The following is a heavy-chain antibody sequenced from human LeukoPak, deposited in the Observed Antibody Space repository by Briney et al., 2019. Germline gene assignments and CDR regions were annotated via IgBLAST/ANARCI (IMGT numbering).Heavy chain of an antibody. Sequence: SETLSLTCTVSGGSISSYYWSWIRQPAGKGLEWIGRIYTSGSTNYNPSLKSRVTMSVGTSKNQFSLKLSSVTAADTAVYYCARGAGASRAQGYFDYWGQGTLVTVSS. CDR3: ARGAGASRAQGYFDY. D-gene: IGHD2-2*01. V-gene: IGHV4-4*07. CDR1: GGSISSYY. CDR2: IYTSGST. J-gene: IGHJ4*02.